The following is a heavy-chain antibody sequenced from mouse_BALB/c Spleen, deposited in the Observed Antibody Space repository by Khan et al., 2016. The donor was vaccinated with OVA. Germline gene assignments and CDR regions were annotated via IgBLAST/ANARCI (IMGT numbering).Heavy chain of an antibody. CDR2: VNPNNGGT. V-gene: IGHV1-18*01. Sequence: EVQLQQSGPDLVKPGASVKISCKASGYSFTGYYIHWVKQSHGKSLEWIGRVNPNNGGTSYTQKFKGKAILTVDKSSNTAYMELRRLTSEDAAVYSCASYHGYCDVWGAGTTVTVSS. CDR1: GYSFTGYY. J-gene: IGHJ1*01. CDR3: ASYHGYCDV. D-gene: IGHD1-1*01.